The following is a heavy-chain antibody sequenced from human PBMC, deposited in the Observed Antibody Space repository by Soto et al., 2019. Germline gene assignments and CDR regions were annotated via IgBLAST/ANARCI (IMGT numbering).Heavy chain of an antibody. Sequence: EVQLVQSGAEVKKPGESLSISCKVSGYIFTSYWISWVRQMPGKGLEYMGKIDPSDSYTNYSPAFQGHVTISGDRSTSTVYLQWSSLKASDTGMFYCARHGGHNYYFDYWGQGAGVTVSS. CDR1: GYIFTSYW. V-gene: IGHV5-10-1*01. CDR2: IDPSDSYT. J-gene: IGHJ4*02. D-gene: IGHD5-12*01. CDR3: ARHGGHNYYFDY.